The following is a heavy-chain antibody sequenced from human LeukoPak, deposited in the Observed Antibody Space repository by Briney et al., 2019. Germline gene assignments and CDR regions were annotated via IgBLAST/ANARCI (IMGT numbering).Heavy chain of an antibody. CDR2: ISAYNGNT. V-gene: IGHV1-18*01. Sequence: ASVKVSCKASGYTFTSYGISWVRQAPGQGLEWMGWISAYNGNTNYAQKLQGRVTMATDTSTSTAYMELRSLRSDDTAVYYCARDLPPQVTTTPRYYYYHYMDVWGKGTTVTVSS. CDR3: ARDLPPQVTTTPRYYYYHYMDV. CDR1: GYTFTSYG. J-gene: IGHJ6*03. D-gene: IGHD4-17*01.